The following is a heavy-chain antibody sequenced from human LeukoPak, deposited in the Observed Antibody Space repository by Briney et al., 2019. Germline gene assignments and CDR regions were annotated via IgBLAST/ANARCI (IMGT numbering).Heavy chain of an antibody. J-gene: IGHJ4*02. CDR3: AREWGYFDY. CDR2: ITGSGSSI. Sequence: GRSLRLSCAASGFTFSDYYMSWIRQAPGKGLEWVSYITGSGSSIYYADSVKGRFTISRDNAKDSLYLQMNSLRAEDTAVYYCAREWGYFDYWGQGTLVTVSS. D-gene: IGHD3-16*01. V-gene: IGHV3-11*01. CDR1: GFTFSDYY.